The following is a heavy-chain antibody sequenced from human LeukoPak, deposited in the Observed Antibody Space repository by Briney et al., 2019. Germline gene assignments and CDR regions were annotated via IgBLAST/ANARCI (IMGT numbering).Heavy chain of an antibody. CDR1: GFTFSSYA. CDR3: ASGSRRPSSYYYMDV. V-gene: IGHV3-23*01. CDR2: ISGSGGST. Sequence: GGSLRLSCAASGFTFSSYAMSWVRQAPGKGLEWVSAISGSGGSTYYADSVKGRFTISRDNSKNTLYLQMNSLRAEDTAVYYCASGSRRPSSYYYMDVWGKGTTVTVSS. J-gene: IGHJ6*03. D-gene: IGHD1-26*01.